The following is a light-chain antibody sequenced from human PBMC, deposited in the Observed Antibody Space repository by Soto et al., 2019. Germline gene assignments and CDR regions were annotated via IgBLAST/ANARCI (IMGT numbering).Light chain of an antibody. CDR2: DTS. Sequence: FVLTQSPVTLSLSPGEGATLSCRASQSVGSTSLAWYQQKPGQAPRLLIYDTSSMATGIPARCSGSGSGTDFTLTISRLEPEDFAVYYCQQCGVSPWTFGQGTKVEI. CDR1: QSVGSTS. V-gene: IGKV3-20*01. CDR3: QQCGVSPWT. J-gene: IGKJ1*01.